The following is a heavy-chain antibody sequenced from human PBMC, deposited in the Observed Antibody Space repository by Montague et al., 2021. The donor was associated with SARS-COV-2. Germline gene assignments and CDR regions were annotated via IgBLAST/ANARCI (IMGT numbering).Heavy chain of an antibody. CDR2: IYTSGST. D-gene: IGHD5-18*01. J-gene: IGHJ4*02. Sequence: SETLSLTCTVSGGSISSYYWNWIRQSSGKGLEWIGRIYTSGSTNXDPSLKSRVTMSVDTSKNQFSLKLSSVTAADTAVYCCARDRYGHFDYWGQGTLVTVSS. V-gene: IGHV4-4*07. CDR3: ARDRYGHFDY. CDR1: GGSISSYY.